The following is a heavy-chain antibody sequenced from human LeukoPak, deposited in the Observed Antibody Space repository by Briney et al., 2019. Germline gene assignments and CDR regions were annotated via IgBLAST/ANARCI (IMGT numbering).Heavy chain of an antibody. D-gene: IGHD2-2*01. J-gene: IGHJ5*02. V-gene: IGHV3-23*01. CDR3: ARVIPAATNWFDP. Sequence: GGSLRLSCAASGFIFNNYALSWVRQTPGKGLEWVSAISGSGRNTYYADSVKGRFTISRDNSKNTLYLQMNSLRAEDTAVYYCARVIPAATNWFDPWGQGTLVTVSS. CDR2: ISGSGRNT. CDR1: GFIFNNYA.